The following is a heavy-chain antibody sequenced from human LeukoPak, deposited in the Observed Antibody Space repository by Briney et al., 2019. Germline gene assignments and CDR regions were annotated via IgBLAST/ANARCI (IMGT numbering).Heavy chain of an antibody. J-gene: IGHJ1*01. CDR2: IDHSGDT. CDR3: ARGSPFQE. V-gene: IGHV4-34*01. Sequence: SETLSLTCAVYGGSISGFYYTWIRQPPGKGLEWIGEIDHSGDTNYNPSLKSRAIVSVDTSKSQFSLKLTSVTVADAAVYYCARGSPFQEWGQGTLVTVSS. CDR1: GGSISGFY.